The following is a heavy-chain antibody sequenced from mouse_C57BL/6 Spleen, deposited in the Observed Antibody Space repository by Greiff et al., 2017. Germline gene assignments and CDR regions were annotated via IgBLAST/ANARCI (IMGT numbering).Heavy chain of an antibody. D-gene: IGHD2-4*01. CDR1: GYTFTDYY. Sequence: EVQLQQSGPELVKPGASVKISCKASGYTFTDYYMNWVKQSHGKSLEWIGDINPNNGGTSYNQKFKGKATLTVDKSSSTAYMELRSLTSEDSAVYYCASLLRTWFAYWGQGTLVTVSA. CDR3: ASLLRTWFAY. CDR2: INPNNGGT. J-gene: IGHJ3*01. V-gene: IGHV1-26*01.